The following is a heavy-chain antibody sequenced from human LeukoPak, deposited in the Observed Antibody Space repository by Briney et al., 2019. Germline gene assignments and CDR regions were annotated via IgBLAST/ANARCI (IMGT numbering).Heavy chain of an antibody. V-gene: IGHV3-11*01. CDR2: ISGSAHDV. J-gene: IGHJ4*02. CDR1: GFTFSDFY. Sequence: GGSLRLSCAASGFTFSDFYMTWIRQAPGKGLELLSYISGSAHDVNYIDSVRGRFTISRDNAKNSLYLHMNSLTVEDTAVYYCSRDPRHNDYWGQGTLVTVSP. CDR3: SRDPRHNDY.